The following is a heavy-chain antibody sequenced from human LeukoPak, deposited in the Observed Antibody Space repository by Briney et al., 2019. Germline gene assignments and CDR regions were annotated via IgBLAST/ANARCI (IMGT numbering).Heavy chain of an antibody. J-gene: IGHJ5*02. V-gene: IGHV3-21*01. CDR2: ISSSSSYI. CDR1: GFTFSSYS. D-gene: IGHD3-22*01. CDR3: ARDLYYDSSGYYYA. Sequence: PGGSLRLSCAASGFTFSSYSMNWVRQAPEEELEWVSSISSSSSYIYYADSVKGRFTISRDNAKNSLYLQMNSLRAEDTGVYYCARDLYYDSSGYYYAWGQGTLVTVSS.